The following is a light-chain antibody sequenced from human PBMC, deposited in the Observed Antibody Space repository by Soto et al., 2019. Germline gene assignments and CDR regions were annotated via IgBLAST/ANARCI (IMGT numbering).Light chain of an antibody. J-gene: IGKJ4*01. Sequence: EIVMTQSPATLSVSPGDRATLYCRAGQNVSSNLAWYQQKFGQAPTLLIYGASTRATGIPARFSGSGSGTEFSLTISSLQSEDFAVYYCQQYDNWPPLTFGGETKVEIK. V-gene: IGKV3-15*01. CDR3: QQYDNWPPLT. CDR1: QNVSSN. CDR2: GAS.